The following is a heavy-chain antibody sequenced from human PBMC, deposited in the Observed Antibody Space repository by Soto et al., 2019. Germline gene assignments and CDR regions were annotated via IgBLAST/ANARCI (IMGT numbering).Heavy chain of an antibody. V-gene: IGHV3-30*18. Sequence: QEQLVESGGGVVQPGRSLRLSCAASGFIFANYGMHWVRQAPGKGLEWVALITYEGSNKYYADAVKGRFTISRDNAKNMVSLQMDSLRAEXXAVXXXAKARGANNW. CDR3: AKARGANNW. CDR2: ITYEGSNK. J-gene: IGHJ5*01. CDR1: GFIFANYG. D-gene: IGHD2-15*01.